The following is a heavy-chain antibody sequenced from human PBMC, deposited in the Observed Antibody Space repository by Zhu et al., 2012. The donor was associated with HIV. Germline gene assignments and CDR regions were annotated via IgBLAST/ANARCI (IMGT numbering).Heavy chain of an antibody. J-gene: IGHJ5*02. CDR1: GGSFSGYY. D-gene: IGHD1-26*01. CDR3: AKGLGIVSTLSNWFDP. Sequence: QVQLRQWGAGLLQPSETLSLTCAVYGGSFSGYYWSWIRQPPGKGLEWIGEINHSGSTNYNPSLKSRVTISRDTSKNQFSLRLNSVTAADTAAYYCAKGLGIVSTLSNWFDPGAREPWSPSPQ. CDR2: INHSGST. V-gene: IGHV4-34*01.